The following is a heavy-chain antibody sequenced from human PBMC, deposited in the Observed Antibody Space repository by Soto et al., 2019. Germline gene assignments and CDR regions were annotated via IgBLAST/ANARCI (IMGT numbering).Heavy chain of an antibody. CDR1: GFTFNNFA. Sequence: EVQLLEGGGGLVQPGGSLRLSCAASGFTFNNFAMSWVRQAPGAGLDWVSTISNSGGTIYYSDSVGGRFTISRDNSKNTVYVQMHNLRADDTALYYRVMRNLFDLWGQGTLLTVSS. CDR2: ISNSGGTI. V-gene: IGHV3-23*01. J-gene: IGHJ4*02. CDR3: VMRNLFDL.